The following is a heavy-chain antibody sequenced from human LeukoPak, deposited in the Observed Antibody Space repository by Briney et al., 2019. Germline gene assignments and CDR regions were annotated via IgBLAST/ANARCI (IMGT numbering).Heavy chain of an antibody. Sequence: ASVKVSCKASGYTFTSYGISWVRQAPGQGLEWMGWISGYNGNTNYAQKFQGRVTMTTDTSTSTAYMELRSLRSDDTAVYYCARDFGDFWSGYPPDYWGQGTLVTVSS. V-gene: IGHV1-18*01. CDR3: ARDFGDFWSGYPPDY. CDR2: ISGYNGNT. D-gene: IGHD3-3*01. J-gene: IGHJ4*02. CDR1: GYTFTSYG.